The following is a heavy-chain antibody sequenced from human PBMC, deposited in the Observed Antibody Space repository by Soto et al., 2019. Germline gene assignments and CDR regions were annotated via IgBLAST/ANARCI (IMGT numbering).Heavy chain of an antibody. CDR3: TTVITMIVVVTTRFDY. CDR1: GFTFSNAW. CDR2: IKSKTDGGTT. Sequence: LRLSCAACGFTFSNAWMSWVRQAPGKGLEWVGRIKSKTDGGTTDYAAPVKGRFTISRDDSKNTLYLQMNSLKTEDTAVYYCTTVITMIVVVTTRFDYWGQGTLVTVSS. D-gene: IGHD3-22*01. J-gene: IGHJ4*02. V-gene: IGHV3-15*01.